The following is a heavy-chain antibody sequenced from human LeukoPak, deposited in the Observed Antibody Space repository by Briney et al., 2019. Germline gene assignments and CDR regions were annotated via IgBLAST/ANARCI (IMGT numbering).Heavy chain of an antibody. D-gene: IGHD3-22*01. Sequence: SQTLSLTCAISGDSVSSNSAAWNWIRQSPSRGLEWLGRTYYRSKWYNDYAVSVKSRITINPDTSKNQFSLQLNSVTPEDTAVYYCAREGLYYYDSSGYSPFDYWGQGTLDTVSS. J-gene: IGHJ4*02. CDR1: GDSVSSNSAA. V-gene: IGHV6-1*01. CDR2: TYYRSKWYN. CDR3: AREGLYYYDSSGYSPFDY.